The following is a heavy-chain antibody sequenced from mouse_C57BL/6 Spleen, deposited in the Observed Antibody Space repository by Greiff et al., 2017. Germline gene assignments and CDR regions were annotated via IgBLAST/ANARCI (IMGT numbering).Heavy chain of an antibody. Sequence: EVQRVESGEGLVKPGGSLKLSCAASGFTFSSYAMSWVRQTPEKRLEWVAYISSGGDYIYYADTVKGRFTISRDNARNTLYLQMSSLKSEDTAMYYCTRVPSSHWYFDVWGTGTTVTVSS. D-gene: IGHD1-1*01. V-gene: IGHV5-9-1*02. CDR2: ISSGGDYI. CDR1: GFTFSSYA. CDR3: TRVPSSHWYFDV. J-gene: IGHJ1*03.